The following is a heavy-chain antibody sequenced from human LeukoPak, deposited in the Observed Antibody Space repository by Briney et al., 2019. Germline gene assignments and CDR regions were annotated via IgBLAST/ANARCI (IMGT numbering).Heavy chain of an antibody. CDR1: GGSISSYY. CDR3: ARDRGNSGYDSFGYMDV. CDR2: IYYSGST. V-gene: IGHV4-59*01. D-gene: IGHD5-12*01. Sequence: SETLSLTCTVSGGSISSYYWSWIRQPPGKGLEWIGYIYYSGSTNYNPSLKSRVTISVDTSKNQFSLKLSSVTAADTAVYYCARDRGNSGYDSFGYMDVWGKGTTVTISS. J-gene: IGHJ6*03.